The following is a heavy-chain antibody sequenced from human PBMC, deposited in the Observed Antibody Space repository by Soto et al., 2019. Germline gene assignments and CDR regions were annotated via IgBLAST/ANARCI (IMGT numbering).Heavy chain of an antibody. Sequence: QLQLQESGPGLVKPSETLSLTCTVSGGSISSSSYYWGWIRQPPGKGLEWIGSIYYSGSTYYNPSLKSRVTISVDTSKNQFSLKLSSVTAADTAVYYCARLDGYNWNDWFDPWGQGTLVTVSS. CDR2: IYYSGST. CDR1: GGSISSSSYY. CDR3: ARLDGYNWNDWFDP. V-gene: IGHV4-39*01. D-gene: IGHD1-1*01. J-gene: IGHJ5*02.